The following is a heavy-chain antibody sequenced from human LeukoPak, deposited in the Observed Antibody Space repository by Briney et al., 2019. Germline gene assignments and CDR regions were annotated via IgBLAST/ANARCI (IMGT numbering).Heavy chain of an antibody. D-gene: IGHD4-17*01. V-gene: IGHV4-4*02. CDR3: ARSRYGDFDY. CDR1: GGSISSAYW. CDR2: IYHSGST. J-gene: IGHJ4*02. Sequence: SGTLSLTCAVSGGSISSAYWWSWVRQPPGKGLDWIGEIYHSGSTNYNPSLESRVTISVDKSKNQFSLKLSSVTAADTAVYYCARSRYGDFDYWGQGTLVTVSS.